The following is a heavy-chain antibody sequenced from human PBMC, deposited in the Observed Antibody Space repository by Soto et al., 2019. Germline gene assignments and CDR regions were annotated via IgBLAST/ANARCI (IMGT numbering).Heavy chain of an antibody. D-gene: IGHD5-12*01. J-gene: IGHJ5*02. V-gene: IGHV1-3*04. CDR2: INTGNGNT. CDR3: ARAISGYVT. CDR1: GITSTTYA. Sequence: QVQLVQSGAEVKKPGASVKVSCKASGITSTTYAIHWVRQVPGQGLEWMGWINTGNGNTRYSQRFLGRVSLTTDTSASPVSMDLSSLTSEDTAVHYCARAISGYVTWGQGTL.